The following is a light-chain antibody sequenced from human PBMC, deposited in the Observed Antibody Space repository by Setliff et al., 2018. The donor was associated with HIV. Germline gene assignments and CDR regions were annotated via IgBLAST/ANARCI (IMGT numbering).Light chain of an antibody. V-gene: IGLV2-18*02. CDR2: EVS. Sequence: QSALTQPPSVSGSPGQSVTISCTGTSSDVGNYNRVSWYQQPPGAAPKLIIYEVSNRPSGVPDRFSGSKSGNTASLTISGLQAEDEALYFCSSYTSIITFGFGTGTKGTVL. J-gene: IGLJ1*01. CDR1: SSDVGNYNR. CDR3: SSYTSIITFG.